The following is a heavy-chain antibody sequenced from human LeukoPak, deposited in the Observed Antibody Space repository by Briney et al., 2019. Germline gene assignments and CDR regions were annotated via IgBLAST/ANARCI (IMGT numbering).Heavy chain of an antibody. CDR1: GGTFSSYA. D-gene: IGHD2-15*01. CDR3: ARGQDIVVVVAAFYYYYYYMDV. J-gene: IGHJ6*03. V-gene: IGHV1-69*01. Sequence: SVKVSCKASGGTFSSYAISWVRQAPGQGLEWMGGIIPIFGTANYAQKFQGRVTITADESTSTAYMELSSLRSEDTAVYYCARGQDIVVVVAAFYYYYYYMDVWGKGTTVTVSS. CDR2: IIPIFGTA.